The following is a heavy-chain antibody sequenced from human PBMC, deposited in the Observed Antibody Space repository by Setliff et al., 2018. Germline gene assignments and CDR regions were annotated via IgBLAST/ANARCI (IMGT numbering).Heavy chain of an antibody. CDR1: GGTFSSYA. V-gene: IGHV1-69*06. CDR2: IIPIFGTA. Sequence: SVKVSCKASGGTFSSYAISWVRQAPGQGLEWMGRIIPIFGTANYAQKFQGRVTITADKSTSTAYMELSSLRSEDTAVYYCARRETYYNFWSGYYAYWGQGTLVTVSS. D-gene: IGHD3-3*01. J-gene: IGHJ4*02. CDR3: ARRETYYNFWSGYYAY.